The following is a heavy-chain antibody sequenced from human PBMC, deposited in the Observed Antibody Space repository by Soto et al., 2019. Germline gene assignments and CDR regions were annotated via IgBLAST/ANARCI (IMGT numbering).Heavy chain of an antibody. J-gene: IGHJ4*02. CDR1: GGSFSGYY. V-gene: IGHV4-34*01. CDR3: ARCGYCSSTSCSTFDY. D-gene: IGHD2-2*01. Sequence: KPSETLSLTCAVYGGSFSGYYWSWIRQPPGKGLEWIGEINHSGSTNYNPSLKSRVTISVDTSKNQFSLKLSSVTAAGTAVYYCARCGYCSSTSCSTFDYWGQGTLVTVSS. CDR2: INHSGST.